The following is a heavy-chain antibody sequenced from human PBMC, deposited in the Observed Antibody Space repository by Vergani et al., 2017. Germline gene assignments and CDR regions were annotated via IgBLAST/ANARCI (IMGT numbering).Heavy chain of an antibody. V-gene: IGHV3-9*02. CDR1: GFTSAGYA. CDR3: AKDLGTSSGGGWFDP. CDR2: ISWNSNSI. J-gene: IGHJ5*02. Sequence: EVQLEESGGGLVLPGRSLRLSCVASGFTSAGYAMHWVRQAPGKGLEWVSGISWNSNSIGYADPGKGRFTISRDNAKNSLYLQMNSLRAEDTALYYCAKDLGTSSGGGWFDPWGKGTLVTVSS. D-gene: IGHD6-6*01.